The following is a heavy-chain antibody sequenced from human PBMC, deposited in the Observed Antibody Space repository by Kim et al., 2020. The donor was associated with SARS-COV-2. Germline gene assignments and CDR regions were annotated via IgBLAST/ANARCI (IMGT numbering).Heavy chain of an antibody. J-gene: IGHJ4*02. CDR2: IYSSGST. CDR3: ARVDYGGNSGADY. D-gene: IGHD4-17*01. CDR1: GGSISSGHFF. V-gene: IGHV4-31*03. Sequence: SETLSLTCTVSGGSISSGHFFWSWIRQHAGKGLEWIGYIYSSGSTYYNPSLKSRVTISVDTSKNQFSLKLSSVTAADMAVYYCARVDYGGNSGADYWGQGTLVTVSS.